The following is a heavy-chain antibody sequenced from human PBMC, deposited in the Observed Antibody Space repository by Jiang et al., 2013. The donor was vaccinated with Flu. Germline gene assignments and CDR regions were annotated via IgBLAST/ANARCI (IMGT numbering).Heavy chain of an antibody. J-gene: IGHJ4*02. CDR3: ARSVGVVTDFDY. CDR1: GGLISTYY. D-gene: IGHD3-3*01. CDR2: VYYSGST. Sequence: GSGLVKPSETLSLTCTVSGGLISTYYWSWIRQPPGKGLEWIGYVYYSGSTQYNPSLKSRVTISIDTSKNQFSLKLSSVTAADTAVYYCARSVGVVTDFDYWGQGTLVTVSS. V-gene: IGHV4-59*08.